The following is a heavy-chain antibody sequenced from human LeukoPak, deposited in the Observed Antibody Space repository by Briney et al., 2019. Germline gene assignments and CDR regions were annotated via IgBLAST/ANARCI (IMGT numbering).Heavy chain of an antibody. V-gene: IGHV5-51*01. Sequence: GESLKISCKGSGYSFTSYWIGWVRQIPGKGLEWMGIIYPGDSDTIYSPSFQGQVTLPADKSISTAYLQWSSLKAPDTAMYYCARRWYYCDSSGYYYGVLDYWGQGTVVTVSS. D-gene: IGHD3-22*01. CDR2: IYPGDSDT. CDR1: GYSFTSYW. CDR3: ARRWYYCDSSGYYYGVLDY. J-gene: IGHJ4*02.